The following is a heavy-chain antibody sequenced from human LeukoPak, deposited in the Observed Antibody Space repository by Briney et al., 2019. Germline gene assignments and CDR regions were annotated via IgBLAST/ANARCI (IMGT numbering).Heavy chain of an antibody. D-gene: IGHD5-24*01. Sequence: PGGSLRLSCAASGFTFSSYSMNWVRQAPGRGLEWVSSISSSSSYIYYADSVKGRFIISRDNAKNSLYLQMNSLRAEDMAVYYCAREERWLQLSYFDYWGQGTLVTVSS. CDR1: GFTFSSYS. CDR2: ISSSSSYI. CDR3: AREERWLQLSYFDY. V-gene: IGHV3-21*01. J-gene: IGHJ4*02.